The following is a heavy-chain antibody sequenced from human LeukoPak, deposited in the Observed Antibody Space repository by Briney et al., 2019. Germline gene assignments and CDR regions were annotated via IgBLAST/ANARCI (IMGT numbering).Heavy chain of an antibody. D-gene: IGHD5-24*01. CDR3: AGSRDGYNYRGDY. Sequence: GGSLRLSCAASGFTFSTYSMNWVRQAPGKGLEWVSSISSSGSYIYYADSVKGRFTISRDNAKNSLYLQMNSLRAEDTAVYYCAGSRDGYNYRGDYWGQGTLVTVSS. V-gene: IGHV3-21*01. CDR1: GFTFSTYS. J-gene: IGHJ4*02. CDR2: ISSSGSYI.